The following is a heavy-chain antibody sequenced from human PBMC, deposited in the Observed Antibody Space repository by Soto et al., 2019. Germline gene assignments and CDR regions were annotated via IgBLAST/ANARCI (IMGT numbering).Heavy chain of an antibody. J-gene: IGHJ6*02. CDR1: GGSISSGDYY. CDR2: IYYSGST. CDR3: ARERLPGSYYGMDV. Sequence: SETLSLTCTVSGGSISSGDYYWSWIRKPPGKGLEWIGYIYYSGSTYYNPSLKSRVTISVDTSKNQFSLKLSSVTAADTAVYYCARERLPGSYYGMDVWGQGTTVTVSS. D-gene: IGHD6-25*01. V-gene: IGHV4-30-4*01.